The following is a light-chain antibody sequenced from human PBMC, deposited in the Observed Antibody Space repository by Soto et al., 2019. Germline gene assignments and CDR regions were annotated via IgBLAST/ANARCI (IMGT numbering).Light chain of an antibody. Sequence: IQMTQSPSTLSASVGYRFTITCRASQSIGRFLAWYQQKPGKAPKVLIYGASTLQSGVPSRFSGSGSGTDFTLTNSSLQLEDFATYYCLQDYNYPHTFGLGPRWIS. CDR2: GAS. CDR3: LQDYNYPHT. J-gene: IGKJ3*01. V-gene: IGKV1-6*01. CDR1: QSIGRF.